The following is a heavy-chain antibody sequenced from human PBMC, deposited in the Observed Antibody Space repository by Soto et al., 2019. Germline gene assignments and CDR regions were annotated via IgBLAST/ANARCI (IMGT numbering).Heavy chain of an antibody. D-gene: IGHD6-19*01. CDR1: GYSFTSYW. J-gene: IGHJ6*02. CDR2: IDPSDSYT. Sequence: PGESLKISCKGSGYSFTSYWISWVRQMPGKGLEWMGRIDPSDSYTNYSPSFQGHVTISADKSISTAYLQWSSLKASDTAMYYCARHALPGGIAVAYGMDVWGQGTTVTVS. V-gene: IGHV5-10-1*01. CDR3: ARHALPGGIAVAYGMDV.